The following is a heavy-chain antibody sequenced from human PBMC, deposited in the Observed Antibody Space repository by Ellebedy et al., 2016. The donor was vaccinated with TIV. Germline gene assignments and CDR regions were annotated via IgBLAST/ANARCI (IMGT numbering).Heavy chain of an antibody. CDR3: VKGTGYYYYMDF. Sequence: GGSLRLXXATSGFSFGDVAMHWVRQAPGRGLEWVSGISFDSAHKGYADSVKGRFTVSRDYAEKSVSLQMNNLRPDDTALYYCVKGTGYYYYMDFWGKGTTVTVSS. CDR1: GFSFGDVA. D-gene: IGHD1-1*01. CDR2: ISFDSAHK. V-gene: IGHV3-9*01. J-gene: IGHJ6*03.